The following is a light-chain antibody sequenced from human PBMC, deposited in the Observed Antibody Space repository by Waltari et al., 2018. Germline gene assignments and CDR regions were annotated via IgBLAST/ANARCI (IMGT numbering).Light chain of an antibody. Sequence: QSALTQPPSASGSPGQSVTISCTGTSRAVGGYTYVSWYQQHPGKAPKLMIDEVSKRPAGVPDRFSGSKSGNTAALTVSGLQAEDEADYYCSSYAGSNNFVFGTGTKVTVL. V-gene: IGLV2-8*01. CDR1: SRAVGGYTY. J-gene: IGLJ1*01. CDR3: SSYAGSNNFV. CDR2: EVS.